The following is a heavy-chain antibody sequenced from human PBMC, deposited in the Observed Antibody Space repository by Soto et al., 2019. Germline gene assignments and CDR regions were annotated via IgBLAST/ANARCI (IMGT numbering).Heavy chain of an antibody. CDR2: IKSDGTTT. J-gene: IGHJ4*02. D-gene: IGHD1-26*01. V-gene: IGHV3-74*01. CDR3: TRNAGGRFYGGFDN. Sequence: EVHLVESGGDLVQPGGSLRLSCTTAGFNFSSYWVNWVRQAPGKGGEWVSRIKSDGTTTDYADSVKGRFTISRDNGKRTVYLEMNSLRADDTAVYYCTRNAGGRFYGGFDNWGQGTLVIVSS. CDR1: GFNFSSYW.